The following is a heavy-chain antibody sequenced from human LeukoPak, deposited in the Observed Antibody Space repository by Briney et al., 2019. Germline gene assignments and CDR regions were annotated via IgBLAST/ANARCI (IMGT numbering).Heavy chain of an antibody. CDR2: IWYDGSDK. CDR1: GFTFSSHG. V-gene: IGHV3-33*01. D-gene: IGHD3-22*01. Sequence: RTGGSLRLSCAAFGFTFSSHGMHWVRQAPGKGLEWVSIIWYDGSDKYYADSVKGRFTISRDNSKNTLYLQMNSLRAEDTAVYYCARDGGYHSSGPFDYWGQGTLVTVSS. J-gene: IGHJ4*02. CDR3: ARDGGYHSSGPFDY.